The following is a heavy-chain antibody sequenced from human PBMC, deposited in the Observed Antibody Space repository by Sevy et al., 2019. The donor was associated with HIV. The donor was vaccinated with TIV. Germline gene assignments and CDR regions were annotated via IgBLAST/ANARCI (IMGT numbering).Heavy chain of an antibody. CDR2: ISHDGNYK. V-gene: IGHV3-30-3*01. CDR3: ARCFCCGGDCYYLDY. CDR1: GCTFSNYD. D-gene: IGHD2-21*02. J-gene: IGHJ4*02. Sequence: GGSLRLSCAASGCTFSNYDMHWVRQAPGKGLEWVAVISHDGNYKNYADSVKFRFTISSDDFKNPRYLQISSLRPEDTAVYFCARCFCCGGDCYYLDYWGQGALVTVSS.